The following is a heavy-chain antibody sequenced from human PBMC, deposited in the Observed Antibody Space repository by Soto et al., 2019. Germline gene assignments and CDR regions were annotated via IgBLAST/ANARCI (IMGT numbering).Heavy chain of an antibody. Sequence: GASVKVSCKASGYTFTDYYMEWVRQAPGQGLEWMGWINLNSGDTNFAQQFQGRVTMTRDTSITTAYMDLTRLRSDDTAVYYCARARPPFNWFDRWGQGTRVTVSS. V-gene: IGHV1-2*02. CDR3: ARARPPFNWFDR. CDR2: INLNSGDT. J-gene: IGHJ5*02. D-gene: IGHD6-6*01. CDR1: GYTFTDYY.